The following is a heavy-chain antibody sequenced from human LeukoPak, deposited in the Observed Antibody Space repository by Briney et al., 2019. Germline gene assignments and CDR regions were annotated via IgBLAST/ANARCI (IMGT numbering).Heavy chain of an antibody. CDR3: ARSRIVVVTASRDAFDI. D-gene: IGHD2-21*02. J-gene: IGHJ3*02. CDR1: GYTFTGYY. CDR2: INPNSGGT. V-gene: IGHV1-2*02. Sequence: ASVKVSCKASGYTFTGYYMHWARQAPGQGLEWMGWINPNSGGTNYAQKFQGRVTMTRDTSISTAYMELSRLRSDDTAVYYCARSRIVVVTASRDAFDIWGQGTMVTVSS.